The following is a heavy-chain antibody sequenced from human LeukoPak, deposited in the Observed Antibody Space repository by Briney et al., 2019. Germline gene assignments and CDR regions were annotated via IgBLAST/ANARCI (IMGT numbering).Heavy chain of an antibody. CDR1: GFTFSSYS. D-gene: IGHD3-10*02. CDR3: AELGITMIGGV. J-gene: IGHJ6*04. Sequence: GGSLRLSCAASGFTFSSYSLNWVRQAPGKGLEWVSSISGSSSYIYYADSVKGRFTISRHNAKNSLYLQMNSLRAEDTAVYYCAELGITMIGGVWGKGTTVTISS. CDR2: ISGSSSYI. V-gene: IGHV3-21*01.